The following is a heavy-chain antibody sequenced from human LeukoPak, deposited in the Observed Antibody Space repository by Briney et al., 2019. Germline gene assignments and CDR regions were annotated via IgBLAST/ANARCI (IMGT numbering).Heavy chain of an antibody. V-gene: IGHV3-23*01. Sequence: GGSLRLSCAAYGFNFANHAMSWVRQTPGKGLEWVSAISGGGDITYFADSVTGRFTISRDNSKDTLFLQMHSLTPGDTAVYYCVREDTPATANYWGQGTLVTISS. J-gene: IGHJ4*02. CDR1: GFNFANHA. D-gene: IGHD2-21*02. CDR2: ISGGGDIT. CDR3: VREDTPATANY.